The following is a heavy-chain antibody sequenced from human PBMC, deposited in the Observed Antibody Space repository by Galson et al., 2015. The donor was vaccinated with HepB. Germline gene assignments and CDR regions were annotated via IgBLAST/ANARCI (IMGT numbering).Heavy chain of an antibody. V-gene: IGHV3-23*01. Sequence: SLRLSCAASGFTFSRYAMTWVRQAPGKGLEWDSTTPGDADRTDYADSVKGRFTISRDNSKDTLYLQMNSLRPEDTAMYYCAKFKMYGDTENWFDPWGQGTLVTVSS. J-gene: IGHJ5*02. CDR3: AKFKMYGDTENWFDP. D-gene: IGHD4-17*01. CDR1: GFTFSRYA. CDR2: TPGDADRT.